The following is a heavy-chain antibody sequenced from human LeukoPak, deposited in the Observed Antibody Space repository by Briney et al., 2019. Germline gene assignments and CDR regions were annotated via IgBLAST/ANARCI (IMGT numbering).Heavy chain of an antibody. V-gene: IGHV3-30*04. CDR3: ARDLQWELLGYYYFFMDV. J-gene: IGHJ6*03. CDR1: GFTFSSYA. D-gene: IGHD1-26*01. Sequence: GGSLRLSCAASGFTFSSYAMHWVRQAPGKGLEWVAVISYDGSNKYYADSVKGRFTISRDNSKNTLYLQMNSLRAEDTAVYFCARDLQWELLGYYYFFMDVWGKGTTVTVSS. CDR2: ISYDGSNK.